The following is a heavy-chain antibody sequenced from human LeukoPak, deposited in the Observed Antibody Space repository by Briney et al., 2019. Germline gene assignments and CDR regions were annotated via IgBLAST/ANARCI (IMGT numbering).Heavy chain of an antibody. D-gene: IGHD1-26*01. J-gene: IGHJ4*02. CDR3: AKLRVGAIDY. CDR1: GFTFSSYG. V-gene: IGHV3-7*01. CDR2: IKQDGSEK. Sequence: GSLRLSCAASGFTFSSYGIHWVRQAPGKGLEWVANIKQDGSEKYYVDSVKGRFTISRDNAKNSLYLQMNSLRAEDTAVFYCAKLRVGAIDYWGQGTLVTVSS.